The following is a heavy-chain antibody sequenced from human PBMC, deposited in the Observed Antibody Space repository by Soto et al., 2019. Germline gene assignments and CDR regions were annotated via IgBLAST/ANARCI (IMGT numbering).Heavy chain of an antibody. CDR1: GFTFSRYG. CDR2: IWYDGSKK. Sequence: QVQVVESGGGVVQAGRSLRLSCEVSGFTFSRYGMHWVRQAPGKGLEWVAFIWYDGSKKIYGDSVKGRFTVSRDDLKNTVHLQKTRLLTEDTAVYYCARDMDFVDKVSTIVHDYSFSGMDVWGQGTTVTVSS. CDR3: ARDMDFVDKVSTIVHDYSFSGMDV. V-gene: IGHV3-33*01. D-gene: IGHD5-12*01. J-gene: IGHJ6*02.